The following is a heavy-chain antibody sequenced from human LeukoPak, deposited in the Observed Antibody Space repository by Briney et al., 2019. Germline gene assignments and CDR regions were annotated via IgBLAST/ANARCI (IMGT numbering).Heavy chain of an antibody. V-gene: IGHV3-33*03. Sequence: GGSLRLSCAASGFTFSSHGMHWVRQAPGKGLEWAAVIWYDGSNKYYADSVKGRFTISRDNSKNTLYLQMNSLRAEDTAVYYCAKDFQRELERRSPGFDPWGQGTMVTVSS. CDR1: GFTFSSHG. D-gene: IGHD1-1*01. CDR3: AKDFQRELERRSPGFDP. CDR2: IWYDGSNK. J-gene: IGHJ3*01.